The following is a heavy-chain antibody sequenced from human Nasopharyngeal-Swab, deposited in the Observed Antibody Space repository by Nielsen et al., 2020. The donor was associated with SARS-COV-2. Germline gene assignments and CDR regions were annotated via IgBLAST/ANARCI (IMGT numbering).Heavy chain of an antibody. V-gene: IGHV5-51*01. Sequence: GESLKISCKASGYSFTSYWIDWVRQMPGKGLEYMGTIYPDDSDVRYSPSFRGQVTISADKSIKTAYLSLKASDTAIYICTRQGDGDWNAFDIWGQGTMVTVSS. J-gene: IGHJ3*02. D-gene: IGHD2-21*02. CDR1: GYSFTSYW. CDR2: IYPDDSDV. CDR3: TRQGDGDWNAFDI.